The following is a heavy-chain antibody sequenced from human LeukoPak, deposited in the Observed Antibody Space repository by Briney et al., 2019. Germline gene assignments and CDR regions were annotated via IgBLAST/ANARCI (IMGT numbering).Heavy chain of an antibody. J-gene: IGHJ4*02. Sequence: SQTLSLTCTVSGGSISSGSYYWSWIRQPAGKGLEWIGRIYTSGSTNYNPSLKSRVTISVDTSKNQFSLKLSSVTAADTAVYYCAREYSSSWYAFDYWGQGTLVTVSS. CDR3: AREYSSSWYAFDY. D-gene: IGHD6-13*01. CDR2: IYTSGST. CDR1: GGSISSGSYY. V-gene: IGHV4-61*02.